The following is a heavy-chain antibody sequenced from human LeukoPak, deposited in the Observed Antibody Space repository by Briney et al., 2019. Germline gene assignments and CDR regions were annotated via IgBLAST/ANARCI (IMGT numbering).Heavy chain of an antibody. V-gene: IGHV3-9*01. CDR2: ISWNSGSI. J-gene: IGHJ6*02. CDR3: AKDWDPNYYYGMDV. D-gene: IGHD1-26*01. CDR1: GFTFDDYA. Sequence: GGSLRLSCAASGFTFDDYAMHWVRQAPGTGLEWVSGISWNSGSIGYADSVKGRFTISRDNAKNSLYLQMNSLRAEDTALYYCAKDWDPNYYYGMDVWGQGTTVTVSS.